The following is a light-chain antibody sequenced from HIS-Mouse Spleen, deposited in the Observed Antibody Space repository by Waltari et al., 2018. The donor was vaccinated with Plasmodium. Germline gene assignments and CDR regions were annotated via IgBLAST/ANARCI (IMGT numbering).Light chain of an antibody. V-gene: IGKV1-6*01. J-gene: IGKJ2*01. Sequence: IQLPQSPSSLSASVGARVTITCRASQGIRNDLGWYQQKPGKAPKLLISAASSLQSGVPSRFSGSGSGTDFTLTISSLQPEDFATYYCLQDYNYPYTFGQGTKLEIK. CDR2: AAS. CDR1: QGIRND. CDR3: LQDYNYPYT.